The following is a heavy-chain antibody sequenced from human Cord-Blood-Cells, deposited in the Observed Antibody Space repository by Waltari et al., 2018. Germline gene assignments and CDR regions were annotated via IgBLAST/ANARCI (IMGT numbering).Heavy chain of an antibody. D-gene: IGHD2-21*02. Sequence: QVQLQQWGAGLWKASATLPLPCAVHGGSFRGSAWRWIRQPPGKGLEWIGEINHSGSTNYNPSLKSRVTISVDTSKNQFSLKLSSVTAADTAVYYCARQVEVTATFDYWGQGTLVTVSS. V-gene: IGHV4-34*01. CDR1: GGSFRGSA. J-gene: IGHJ4*02. CDR3: ARQVEVTATFDY. CDR2: INHSGST.